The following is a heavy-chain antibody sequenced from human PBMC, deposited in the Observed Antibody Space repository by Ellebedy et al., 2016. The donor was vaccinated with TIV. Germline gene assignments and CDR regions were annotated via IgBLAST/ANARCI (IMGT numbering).Heavy chain of an antibody. CDR2: ISGSGGST. Sequence: GESLKISCTASGFTFSTYWMTWVRQAPGKGLEWVSAISGSGGSTYYADSVKGRFTISRDNSKNTLYLQMNSLRAEDTAVYYCAKAGMWELLSLDYWGQGTLVTVSS. V-gene: IGHV3-23*01. J-gene: IGHJ4*02. D-gene: IGHD1-26*01. CDR3: AKAGMWELLSLDY. CDR1: GFTFSTYW.